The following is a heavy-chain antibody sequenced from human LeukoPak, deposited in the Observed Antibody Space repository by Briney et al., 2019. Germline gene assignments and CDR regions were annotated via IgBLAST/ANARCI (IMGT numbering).Heavy chain of an antibody. CDR2: ISYSGGTK. CDR3: ASRSLWYGEDY. Sequence: GGSLRLSCAASGFTFSSYAMTWVRQAPGKGLEWVSGISYSGGTKYYADSVKGRFTISRDNSKNTLYLQMNSLRAEDTAVYYCASRSLWYGEDYWGQGTLVTVSS. D-gene: IGHD3-10*01. V-gene: IGHV3-23*01. J-gene: IGHJ4*02. CDR1: GFTFSSYA.